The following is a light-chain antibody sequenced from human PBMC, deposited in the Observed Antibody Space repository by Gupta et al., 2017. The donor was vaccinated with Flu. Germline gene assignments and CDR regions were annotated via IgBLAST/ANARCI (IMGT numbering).Light chain of an antibody. Sequence: EIVLTQSPGTLSLSPGARATLSCRASQTVSSTFVAWYQHTPGRAPRLLVHGASTRATGIADRFSSRCSGADSTITISRLEPEDLAVYCCQQDGTPPWTFGQGTMVEIK. V-gene: IGKV3-20*01. CDR2: GAS. J-gene: IGKJ1*01. CDR1: QTVSSTF. CDR3: QQDGTPPWT.